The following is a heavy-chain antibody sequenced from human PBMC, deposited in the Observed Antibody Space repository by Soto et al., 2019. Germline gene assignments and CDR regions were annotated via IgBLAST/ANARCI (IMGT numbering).Heavy chain of an antibody. CDR1: GGTFSSWT. CDR3: AKAPGTSLFWFDS. J-gene: IGHJ5*01. CDR2: IIPLLDRP. V-gene: IGHV1-69*02. Sequence: QVQLVQSGAEVKPPGSSVRVSCKASGGTFSSWTVSWVRQAPGQGLEWLGRIIPLLDRPNYAQKFQGRLTITADRSTATAYRDLHSLGSEDTSVYFCAKAPGTSLFWFDSCGQGTLVAVSS.